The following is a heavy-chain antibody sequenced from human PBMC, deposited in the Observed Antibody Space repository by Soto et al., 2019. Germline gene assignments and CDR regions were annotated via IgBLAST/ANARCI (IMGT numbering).Heavy chain of an antibody. CDR1: GGSFSGYY. Sequence: SETLSLTCAVYGGSFSGYYWSWIRQPPGKGLEWIGEINHSGSTNYNPSLKSRVTITVDTSKNQFSLKLSSVTAADTAVYYCARGLEVAGYYYYYGMDVWGQGTTVTVS. D-gene: IGHD6-19*01. CDR3: ARGLEVAGYYYYYGMDV. J-gene: IGHJ6*02. CDR2: INHSGST. V-gene: IGHV4-34*01.